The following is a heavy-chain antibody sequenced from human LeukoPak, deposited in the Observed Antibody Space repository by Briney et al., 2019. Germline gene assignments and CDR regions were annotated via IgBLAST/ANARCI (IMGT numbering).Heavy chain of an antibody. V-gene: IGHV4-4*07. J-gene: IGHJ4*02. CDR2: IYTSGST. CDR1: GGSISSYY. D-gene: IGHD2-2*01. CDR3: ARGAVVPAAMGYFDY. Sequence: SETLSLTCTVSGGSISSYYWSWIRQPAGKGLEWIGRIYTSGSTNYNPSLKSRVTISVDTSKNQFSLKLSSVTAADTAVYYCARGAVVPAAMGYFDYWGQGTLVTVSS.